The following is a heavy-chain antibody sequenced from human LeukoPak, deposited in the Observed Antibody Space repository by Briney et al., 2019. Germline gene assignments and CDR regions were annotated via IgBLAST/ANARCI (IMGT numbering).Heavy chain of an antibody. CDR3: ARKHFWSGHDAFDI. CDR2: IIPIFGTA. CDR1: GGTFSSYA. D-gene: IGHD3-3*02. V-gene: IGHV1-69*13. Sequence: SVTVSCKASGGTFSSYAISWVRQAPGQGLEWMGGIIPIFGTANYAQKFQGRVTITADESTSTAYMELSSLRSEDTAVYYCARKHFWSGHDAFDIWGQGTMVTVSS. J-gene: IGHJ3*02.